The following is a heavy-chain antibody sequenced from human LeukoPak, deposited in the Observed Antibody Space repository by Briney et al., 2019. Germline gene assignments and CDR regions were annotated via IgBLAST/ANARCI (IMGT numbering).Heavy chain of an antibody. CDR1: GGSISSSY. V-gene: IGHV4-59*01. J-gene: IGHJ3*02. Sequence: SSETLSLTCTVSGGSISSSYWSWIRQPPGKGLEWIGYIYYSGSTNYNPSLKSRVTISVDTSKNQFSLKLSSVTAADTAVYYCARDLQQGAFDIWGQGTMVTVSS. CDR3: ARDLQQGAFDI. CDR2: IYYSGST. D-gene: IGHD6-13*01.